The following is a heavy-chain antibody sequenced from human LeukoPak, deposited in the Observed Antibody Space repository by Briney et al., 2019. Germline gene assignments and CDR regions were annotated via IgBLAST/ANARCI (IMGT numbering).Heavy chain of an antibody. J-gene: IGHJ5*02. V-gene: IGHV1-18*01. CDR2: ISAYNGNT. Sequence: ASVKVSCKASGYTFTSYGISWVRQAPGQGLEWMGWISAYNGNTNYAQKLQGRVTMTTDTSTSTAYMELRSLRSDDTAVYYCARDKFDSSGYYFHYNWFDPWGQGTLVTVSS. D-gene: IGHD3-22*01. CDR1: GYTFTSYG. CDR3: ARDKFDSSGYYFHYNWFDP.